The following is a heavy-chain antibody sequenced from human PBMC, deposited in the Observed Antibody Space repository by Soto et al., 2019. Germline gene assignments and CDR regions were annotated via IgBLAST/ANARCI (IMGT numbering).Heavy chain of an antibody. V-gene: IGHV4-31*03. D-gene: IGHD2-15*01. J-gene: IGHJ4*02. CDR1: GGSISSGGYY. CDR3: ARTGPYCSGGSCYENYFDY. Sequence: QVQLQESGPGLVKPSQTLSLTCTVSGGSISSGGYYWSWIRQHPGKGLEWIGYIYYSGSTYYNPSLKSRVTISVDTSKNQFSLKLSSVTAADTAVYYCARTGPYCSGGSCYENYFDYWGQGTLVTVSS. CDR2: IYYSGST.